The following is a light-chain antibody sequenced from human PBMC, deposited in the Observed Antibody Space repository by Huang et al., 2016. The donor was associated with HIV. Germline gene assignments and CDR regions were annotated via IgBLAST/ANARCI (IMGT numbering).Light chain of an antibody. V-gene: IGKV3-15*01. CDR3: QHYDNWAPAT. CDR1: QNVSTN. J-gene: IGKJ1*01. CDR2: GAS. Sequence: EIVMTQSPVTLSVSPGESATLSLRASQNVSTNLAWYQHKPGRAPRLLIYGASTRATRVPARFSASVSGTEFTLTVGGLRSDDFAVYYCQHYDNWAPATFGQGTKLEFK.